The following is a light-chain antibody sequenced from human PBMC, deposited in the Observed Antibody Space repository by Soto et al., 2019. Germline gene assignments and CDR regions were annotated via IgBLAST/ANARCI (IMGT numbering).Light chain of an antibody. CDR3: QQNLGVHT. CDR2: DAS. V-gene: IGKV3-15*01. Sequence: EIVMTQSPATLSVSPGERATLSCRASQSVGRKLVWYQQKAGQAPRPLIFDASTRATGIPARFSGSGSGTEFTLTISRLEPEDFAVYYCQQNLGVHTFGQGTKVDIK. J-gene: IGKJ1*01. CDR1: QSVGRK.